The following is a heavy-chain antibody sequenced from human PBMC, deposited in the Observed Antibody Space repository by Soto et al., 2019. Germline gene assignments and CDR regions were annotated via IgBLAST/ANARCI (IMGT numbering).Heavy chain of an antibody. CDR3: ARESFGGVSAA. Sequence: QVQLQESGPGLVKPSQTLSLTCTVSGDSMDSGAYYWSWIRQHPGKGLEWIGYISYRGNTYYNPSLRSRVTISLDTSKSQFSLRLSSVKAADSAVYYCARESFGGVSAAWGQGILVTVSS. D-gene: IGHD3-16*01. CDR1: GDSMDSGAYY. J-gene: IGHJ5*01. CDR2: ISYRGNT. V-gene: IGHV4-31*03.